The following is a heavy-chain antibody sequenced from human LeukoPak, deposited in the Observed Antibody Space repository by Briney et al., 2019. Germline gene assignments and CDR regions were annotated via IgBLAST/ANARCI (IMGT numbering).Heavy chain of an antibody. D-gene: IGHD1-1*01. CDR1: GFTFSSYG. CDR2: IWYDGSNK. Sequence: GGSLRLSCAASGFTFSSYGMHWVRQAPGKGLEWVAVIWYDGSNKYYADSVKGRFTISRDNSKNTLYLQMNSLRAEDTAVYYCARIATTDYYYGMDVWGQGTMVTVSS. J-gene: IGHJ6*02. V-gene: IGHV3-33*01. CDR3: ARIATTDYYYGMDV.